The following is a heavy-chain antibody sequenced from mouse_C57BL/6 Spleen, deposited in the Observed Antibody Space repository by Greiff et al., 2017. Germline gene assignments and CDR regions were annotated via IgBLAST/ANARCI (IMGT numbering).Heavy chain of an antibody. CDR1: GYTFTDYN. J-gene: IGHJ4*01. Sequence: EVQLQQSGPELVKPGASVKMSCKASGYTFTDYNMHWVKQSHGKSLEWIGYINPNNGGTSYNQKFKGKATLTVNKSSSTAYMELRSLTSEDSAVYYCARRGRYYYGSSDAMDYWGQGTSVTVSS. D-gene: IGHD1-1*01. V-gene: IGHV1-22*01. CDR2: INPNNGGT. CDR3: ARRGRYYYGSSDAMDY.